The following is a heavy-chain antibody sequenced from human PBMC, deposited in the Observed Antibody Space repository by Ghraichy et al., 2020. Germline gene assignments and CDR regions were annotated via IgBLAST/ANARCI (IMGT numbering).Heavy chain of an antibody. CDR2: IIPIFGTA. D-gene: IGHD6-13*01. V-gene: IGHV1-69*05. J-gene: IGHJ6*02. CDR1: GGTFSSYA. Sequence: SVKVSCKASGGTFSSYAISWVRQAPGQGLEWMGGIIPIFGTANYAQKFQGRVTITTDESTSTAYMELSSLRSEDTAVYYCTATRAAGKDYYYGMDVWGQGTTVTVSS. CDR3: TATRAAGKDYYYGMDV.